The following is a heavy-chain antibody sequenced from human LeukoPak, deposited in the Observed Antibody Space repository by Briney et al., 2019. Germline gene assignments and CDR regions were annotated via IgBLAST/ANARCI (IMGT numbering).Heavy chain of an antibody. Sequence: SQTLSLTCAISGDSVSSNSAAWNWIRQSPSRGLEWLGRTYYRSKWYNDYAVSVKSRITINPDTSKNQFSLQLNSVTPEDTAVFYCARVGGTMVRGRSNAFDIWGQGTMVTVSS. CDR1: GDSVSSNSAA. V-gene: IGHV6-1*01. D-gene: IGHD3-10*01. CDR2: TYYRSKWYN. J-gene: IGHJ3*02. CDR3: ARVGGTMVRGRSNAFDI.